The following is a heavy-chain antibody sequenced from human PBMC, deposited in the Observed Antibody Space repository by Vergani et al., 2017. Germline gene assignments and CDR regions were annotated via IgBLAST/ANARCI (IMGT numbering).Heavy chain of an antibody. Sequence: QVQLVESGGGVVQPGRSLRLSCAASGFTFSSYGMHWVRQAPGKGLEWVAVIWYDGSNKYYADSVKGRFTISRDNSKNTLYLQMNSLRAEDTAVYYCARYQDSGSYWSGGGYWGQGTLVTVSS. CDR3: ARYQDSGSYWSGGGY. D-gene: IGHD1-26*01. CDR2: IWYDGSNK. J-gene: IGHJ4*02. CDR1: GFTFSSYG. V-gene: IGHV3-33*01.